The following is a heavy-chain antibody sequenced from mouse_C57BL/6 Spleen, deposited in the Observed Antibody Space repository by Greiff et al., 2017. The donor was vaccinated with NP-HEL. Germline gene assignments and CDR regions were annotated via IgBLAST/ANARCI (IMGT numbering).Heavy chain of an antibody. J-gene: IGHJ3*01. CDR3: TNYGSSYVRFAY. CDR2: IDPENGDT. D-gene: IGHD1-1*01. V-gene: IGHV14-4*01. CDR1: GFNIKDDY. Sequence: EVQLQQSGAELVRPGASVKLSCTASGFNIKDDYMHWVKQRPEQGLEWIGWIDPENGDTEYASKFQGKATITADTSSNTAYLQLSSLTSEDTAVYYCTNYGSSYVRFAYWGQGTLVTVSA.